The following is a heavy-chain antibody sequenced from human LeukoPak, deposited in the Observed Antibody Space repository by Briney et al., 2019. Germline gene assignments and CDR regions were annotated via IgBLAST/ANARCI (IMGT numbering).Heavy chain of an antibody. D-gene: IGHD3-22*01. CDR1: GFTFDDYA. CDR2: ISRNSGSI. Sequence: PGRSLRLSCAASGFTFDDYAMHWVRQAPGKGLEWVSGISRNSGSIDYADPVKGRFTFSRANAKNSLYLQMNSLRAEDTALYYWAKYASPYCCDSSGYFDYWGQGSLVTVS. V-gene: IGHV3-9*01. CDR3: AKYASPYCCDSSGYFDY. J-gene: IGHJ4*02.